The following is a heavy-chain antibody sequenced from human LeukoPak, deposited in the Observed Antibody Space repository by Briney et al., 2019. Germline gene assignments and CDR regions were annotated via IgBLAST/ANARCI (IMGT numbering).Heavy chain of an antibody. CDR1: GGSISSGGYY. Sequence: PSETLSLTCTVSGGSISSGGYYWSWIRQHPGKGLEWIGYIYYSGSTYYNPSLKSRVTISVDTSKNQFSLKLSSVTAADTAVYYCARVSCTNGVCWAIDYWGQGTLVTVSS. J-gene: IGHJ4*02. CDR2: IYYSGST. D-gene: IGHD2-8*01. V-gene: IGHV4-31*03. CDR3: ARVSCTNGVCWAIDY.